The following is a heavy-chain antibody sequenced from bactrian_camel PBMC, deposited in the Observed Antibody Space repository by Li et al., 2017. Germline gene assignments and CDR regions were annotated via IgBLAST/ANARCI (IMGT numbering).Heavy chain of an antibody. Sequence: QLVESGGGLVQPGEFQRLSCAASGFSFNSYWMYWVRQSPGNQREGVAAIDSDGTTNYVDSVKGRFTNSQDNVKNTLTLQMNSLKPDDTAVYYCAAEEAEDSDYVSMVCPIEGSDYWGQGTQVTVS. CDR3: AAEEAEDSDYVSMVCPIEGSDY. J-gene: IGHJ4*01. CDR1: GFSFNSYW. D-gene: IGHD2*01. CDR2: IDSDGTT. V-gene: IGHV3S1*01.